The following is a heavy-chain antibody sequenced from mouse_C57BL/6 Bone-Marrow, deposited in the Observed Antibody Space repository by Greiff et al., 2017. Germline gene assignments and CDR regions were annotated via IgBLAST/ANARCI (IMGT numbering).Heavy chain of an antibody. V-gene: IGHV5-4*01. CDR3: SRADSSGPAWFAY. D-gene: IGHD3-2*02. J-gene: IGHJ3*01. CDR2: ISDGGSYT. CDR1: GFTFSSYA. Sequence: EVQLVESGGGLVKPGGSLTLSCAASGFTFSSYAMSWVRQTPEKRLEWVATISDGGSYTYYPDNVKGRFTISRDNAKNNLCLQMSHLKSEDTAMYYCSRADSSGPAWFAYWGQGTLVTVSA.